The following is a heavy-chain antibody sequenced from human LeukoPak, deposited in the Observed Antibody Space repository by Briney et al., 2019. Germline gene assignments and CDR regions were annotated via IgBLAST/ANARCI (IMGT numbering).Heavy chain of an antibody. V-gene: IGHV3-20*04. CDR3: ARGRTDCYDSSGSYPVNYYYYYYMDV. CDR1: GFTFDDYG. D-gene: IGHD3-22*01. J-gene: IGHJ6*03. Sequence: GGSLRLSCAASGFTFDDYGMSWVRQAPGKGLEWVSGINWNGGSTGYADSVKGRFTISRDNAKNSLYLQMNSLRAEDTALYYCARGRTDCYDSSGSYPVNYYYYYYMDVWGKGTTVTVSS. CDR2: INWNGGST.